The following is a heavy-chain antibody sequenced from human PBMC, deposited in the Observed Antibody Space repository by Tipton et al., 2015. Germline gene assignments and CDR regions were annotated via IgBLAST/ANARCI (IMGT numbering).Heavy chain of an antibody. CDR3: ARSRVGDRIDYPDDAFDF. V-gene: IGHV4-59*01. D-gene: IGHD3-10*01. CDR2: MSYSGTT. J-gene: IGHJ3*01. CDR1: GGSIRSYY. Sequence: LRLSCTVSGGSIRSYYWSWIRQPPGKGLEWIGYMSYSGTTNYNPSLKSRVTISVDTSKNQFSLNLSSVTAADTAIYYCARSRVGDRIDYPDDAFDFWGQGTMVTVSS.